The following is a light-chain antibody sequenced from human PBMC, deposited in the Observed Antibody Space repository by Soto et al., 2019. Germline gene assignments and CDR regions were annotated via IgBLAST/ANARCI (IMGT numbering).Light chain of an antibody. CDR3: QHYDTFST. J-gene: IGKJ1*01. V-gene: IGKV1-5*01. Sequence: DIQMTQSPSTLSASVGDRVTITCRASQSISSWLAWYQQKPGKAPKLLIHGASSLESGVPSRFSGSGSGTEFTLTISSLQPDDFATYYCQHYDTFSTFGQGTKVEIK. CDR2: GAS. CDR1: QSISSW.